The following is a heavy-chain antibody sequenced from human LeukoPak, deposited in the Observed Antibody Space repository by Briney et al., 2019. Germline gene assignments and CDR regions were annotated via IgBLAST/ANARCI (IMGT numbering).Heavy chain of an antibody. J-gene: IGHJ4*02. D-gene: IGHD6-13*01. CDR1: GGSFSPYY. Sequence: PSETLSLTCAVYGGSFSPYYWSWIRQPPGKGLEWIGEINHSGSTNYNPSLKSRVTISVDTSKNQFSLRLSSVTAADTAVYYCARLGDSSSSWAYFDYWGQGTLVTVSS. CDR2: INHSGST. CDR3: ARLGDSSSSWAYFDY. V-gene: IGHV4-34*01.